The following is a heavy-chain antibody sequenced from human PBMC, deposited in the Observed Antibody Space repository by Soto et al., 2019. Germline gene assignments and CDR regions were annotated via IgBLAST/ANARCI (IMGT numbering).Heavy chain of an antibody. J-gene: IGHJ3*02. D-gene: IGHD3-22*01. CDR2: ISAYNGNT. CDR3: ARGGYYYDSSGYYPGAFDI. Sequence: ASVKVSCKASGYTFTSYGISWVRQAPGQGLEWMGWISAYNGNTNYAQKLQGRVTMTTDTSTSTAYMELSRLRSDDTAVYYCARGGYYYDSSGYYPGAFDIWGQGTMVTVSS. CDR1: GYTFTSYG. V-gene: IGHV1-18*04.